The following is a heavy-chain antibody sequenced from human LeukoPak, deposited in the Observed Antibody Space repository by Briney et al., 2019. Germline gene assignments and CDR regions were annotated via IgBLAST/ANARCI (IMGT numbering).Heavy chain of an antibody. CDR3: ARGLTQYDCFDP. CDR1: GDSVSSNSVT. J-gene: IGHJ5*02. D-gene: IGHD2-2*01. CDR2: TYYRSTWYN. V-gene: IGHV6-1*01. Sequence: SQTLSLTCAISGDSVSSNSVTWNWIRRSPSRGLEWLGRTYYRSTWYNDYAVSVRGRITVNPDTSKNQFSLHLNSVTPEDTAVYYCARGLTQYDCFDPWGQGILVTVSS.